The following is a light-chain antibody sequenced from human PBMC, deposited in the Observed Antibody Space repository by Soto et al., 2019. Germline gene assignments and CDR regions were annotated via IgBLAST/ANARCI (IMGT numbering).Light chain of an antibody. V-gene: IGLV2-14*01. J-gene: IGLJ2*01. Sequence: QSVLTQPASVSGSPGQSITISCAGTRDDIGAYDYVSWYQQHPGNAPKLLVYEVTNRPSGVSHRFSGSKSGNTASLTISGLQAEDEADYYCNSYTNSSAVVFGGGTKVTVL. CDR3: NSYTNSSAVV. CDR2: EVT. CDR1: RDDIGAYDY.